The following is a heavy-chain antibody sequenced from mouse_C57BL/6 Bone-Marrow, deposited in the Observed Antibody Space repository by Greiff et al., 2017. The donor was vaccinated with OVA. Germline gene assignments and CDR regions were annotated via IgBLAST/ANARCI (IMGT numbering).Heavy chain of an antibody. V-gene: IGHV7-3*04. CDR1: GFTFTNYY. Sequence: EVQRVESGGGLVQPGDSLSLSCAASGFTFTNYYMSWVRQPPGKALEWLAFIRNKPNGSTTEYSASVKGRFTISRDKSQSILYIQMNALRAEDSATYYCARDEGRVAVDYFDYWGQGTALTVSS. J-gene: IGHJ2*01. D-gene: IGHD1-1*01. CDR2: IRNKPNGSTT. CDR3: ARDEGRVAVDYFDY.